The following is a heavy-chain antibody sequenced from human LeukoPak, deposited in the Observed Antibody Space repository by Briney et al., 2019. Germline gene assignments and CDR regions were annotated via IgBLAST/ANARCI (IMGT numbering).Heavy chain of an antibody. D-gene: IGHD1-26*01. Sequence: PGGSLRLSCAASGFTFSSYSMNWVRQAPGKGLEWVSSISSSSSYIYYADSVKGRFTISRDNAKNSLYLQMNSLRAEDTAVYYCARVAAPTYSGGYYAVVVYFDYWGQGTLVTVSS. CDR1: GFTFSSYS. J-gene: IGHJ4*02. V-gene: IGHV3-21*01. CDR3: ARVAAPTYSGGYYAVVVYFDY. CDR2: ISSSSSYI.